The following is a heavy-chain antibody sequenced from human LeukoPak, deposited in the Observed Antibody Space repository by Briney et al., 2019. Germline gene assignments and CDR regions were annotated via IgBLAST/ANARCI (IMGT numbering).Heavy chain of an antibody. CDR1: GFTFSSHG. J-gene: IGHJ4*02. Sequence: GGTLRLSCAASGFTFSSHGMTWVRQAPGKGLEWVSAISGSGGSTYYADSVKGRFTISRDNSKNTLYLQMNSLRAEDTAVYYCAKDPNDSSGYYYDYWGQGTLVTVSS. CDR3: AKDPNDSSGYYYDY. V-gene: IGHV3-23*01. CDR2: ISGSGGST. D-gene: IGHD3-22*01.